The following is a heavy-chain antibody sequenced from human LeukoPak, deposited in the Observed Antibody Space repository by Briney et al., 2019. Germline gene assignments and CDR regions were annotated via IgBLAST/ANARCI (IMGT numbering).Heavy chain of an antibody. V-gene: IGHV4-59*03. CDR3: ATRPGGAASPEFDY. CDR1: GGSISRYY. J-gene: IGHJ4*02. D-gene: IGHD2-15*01. Sequence: SETLSLTCTVYGGSISRYYWMWLRQPPGKGLEGFGYIYYSGSTNDNPSLNSRVTISEATSKNQFSVKLGPVTAADTAVYYCATRPGGAASPEFDYWGQGTLVTAST. CDR2: IYYSGST.